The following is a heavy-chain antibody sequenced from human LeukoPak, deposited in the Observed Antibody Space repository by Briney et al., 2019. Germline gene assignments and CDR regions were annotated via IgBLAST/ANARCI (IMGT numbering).Heavy chain of an antibody. CDR1: GYTFTSYG. Sequence: GASVKVSCKASGYTFTSYGISWVRQAPGQGLEWMGWISAYNGNTNYAQKLQGRVTMTTDTSTSTAYMELRSLRSDDTAVYYCARDYRTYGSGRHYYYYMDVWGKGTTVTVSS. D-gene: IGHD3-10*01. V-gene: IGHV1-18*01. CDR3: ARDYRTYGSGRHYYYYMDV. CDR2: ISAYNGNT. J-gene: IGHJ6*03.